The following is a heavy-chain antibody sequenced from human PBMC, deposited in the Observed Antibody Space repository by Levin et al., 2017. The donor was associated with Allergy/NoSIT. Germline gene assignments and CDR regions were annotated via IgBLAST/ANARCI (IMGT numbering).Heavy chain of an antibody. CDR2: ISSTGSTI. J-gene: IGHJ4*02. Sequence: GGSLRLSCAASGFTFSSYEMNWVRRAPGKGLEWVSYISSTGSTIYSADSVKGRFTISRDNAKNSLYLHMNSLRAGDTAVYYCARQLGNFWSGYNYFDYWGQGTLVTVSS. CDR1: GFTFSSYE. V-gene: IGHV3-48*03. D-gene: IGHD3-3*01. CDR3: ARQLGNFWSGYNYFDY.